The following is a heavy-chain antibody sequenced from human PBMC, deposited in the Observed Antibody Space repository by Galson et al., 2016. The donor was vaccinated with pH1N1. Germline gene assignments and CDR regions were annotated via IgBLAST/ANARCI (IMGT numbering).Heavy chain of an antibody. CDR1: GFTFDDYA. J-gene: IGHJ4*02. Sequence: SLRLSCAASGFTFDDYAMHWVRQAPGQGLEWVAGISWNSGSIGYADSVKGRFTISRDNAKNSLYLQMNSLRAEDTALYYCAKTLGFGVHYPPDYWGQGTLVTVSS. D-gene: IGHD3-10*01. CDR3: AKTLGFGVHYPPDY. V-gene: IGHV3-9*01. CDR2: ISWNSGSI.